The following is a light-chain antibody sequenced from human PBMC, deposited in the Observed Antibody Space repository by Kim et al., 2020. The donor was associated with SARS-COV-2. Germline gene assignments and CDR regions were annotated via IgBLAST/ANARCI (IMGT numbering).Light chain of an antibody. CDR2: NAS. J-gene: IGKJ2*01. V-gene: IGKV1-5*03. Sequence: DIQMTQSPSTLSASVGDRVTITCRASQSISSWLAWYQQKPGKAPKLLIYNASTFEGGVPSRFSGRGSGTEFTLTINSLQPDDFATYSCQQYDSHPYTFGQGTKLEI. CDR1: QSISSW. CDR3: QQYDSHPYT.